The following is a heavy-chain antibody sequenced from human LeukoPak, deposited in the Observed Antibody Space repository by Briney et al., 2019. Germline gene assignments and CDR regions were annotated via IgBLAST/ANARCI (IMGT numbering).Heavy chain of an antibody. CDR1: GGSISSYY. J-gene: IGHJ4*02. D-gene: IGHD6-13*01. V-gene: IGHV4-59*01. CDR3: ARRSSSWYGGSIDY. CDR2: IYYSGST. Sequence: SETLSLTCTVSGGSISSYYWSWIRQPPGKGLEWIGYIYYSGSTNYNTSLKSRVTISVDTSKNQFSLKLSSVTTADTAVYYCARRSSSWYGGSIDYWGQGTLVTVSS.